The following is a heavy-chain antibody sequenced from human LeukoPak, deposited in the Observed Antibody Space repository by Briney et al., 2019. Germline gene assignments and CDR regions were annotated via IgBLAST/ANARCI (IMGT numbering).Heavy chain of an antibody. V-gene: IGHV1-69*05. CDR2: IIPIFGTA. J-gene: IGHJ4*02. Sequence: SVKVSCKASGGTFSSYAISWVRQAPGQGLEWMGRIIPIFGTANYAQKFQGRVTITTDESTSKAHMELSSLRSEDTAVYYCAXATHGDSHLYYWGQGTLVXVSS. CDR1: GGTFSSYA. D-gene: IGHD4-17*01. CDR3: AXATHGDSHLYY.